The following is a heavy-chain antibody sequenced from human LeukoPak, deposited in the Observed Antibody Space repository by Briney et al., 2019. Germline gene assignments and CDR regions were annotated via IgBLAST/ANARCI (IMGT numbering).Heavy chain of an antibody. J-gene: IGHJ4*02. D-gene: IGHD4-23*01. V-gene: IGHV1-46*01. CDR2: INPSGGST. CDR3: AADGILTTVVTPG. Sequence: ASVKVSCKASGYTFTSYYMHWVRQAPGQGLEWMGIINPSGGSTSYAQKFQGRVTMTRDMSTSTAYMELSSLRSEDTAVYYCAADGILTTVVTPGWGQGTLVTVSS. CDR1: GYTFTSYY.